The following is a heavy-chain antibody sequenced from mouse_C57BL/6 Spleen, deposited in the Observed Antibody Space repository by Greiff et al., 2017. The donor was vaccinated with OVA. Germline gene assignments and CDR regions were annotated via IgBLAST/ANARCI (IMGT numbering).Heavy chain of an antibody. CDR2: IRNKANGYTT. D-gene: IGHD1-1*01. V-gene: IGHV7-3*01. CDR3: ARYGTVGGYFDV. J-gene: IGHJ1*03. CDR1: GFTFTDYY. Sequence: EVKLQESGGGLVQPGGSLSLSCAASGFTFTDYYMSWVRQPPGKALEWLGFIRNKANGYTTEYSASVKGRFTISRDNSQSILYLQMNALRAEDSATYYCARYGTVGGYFDVWGTGTTVTVSS.